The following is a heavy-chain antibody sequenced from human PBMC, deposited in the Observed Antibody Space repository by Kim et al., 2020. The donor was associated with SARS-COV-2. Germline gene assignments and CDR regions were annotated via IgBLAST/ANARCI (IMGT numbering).Heavy chain of an antibody. J-gene: IGHJ4*02. CDR3: ARGSYYDGHFDY. V-gene: IGHV1-2*02. Sequence: NSAQKFQGRVTMTRDTSINTAYMELSRLGSDDTALYYCARGSYYDGHFDYWGQGTLVTVSS. D-gene: IGHD3-22*01.